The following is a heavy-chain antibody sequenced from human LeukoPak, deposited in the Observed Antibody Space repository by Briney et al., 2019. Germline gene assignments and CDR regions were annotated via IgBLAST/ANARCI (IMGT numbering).Heavy chain of an antibody. V-gene: IGHV1-8*03. CDR1: GYTFTSCD. J-gene: IGHJ4*02. CDR3: ARVSGSYYLDY. CDR2: MNPNSGNT. D-gene: IGHD1-26*01. Sequence: ASVKVSCKASGYTFTSCDINWVRQATGQGLEWMGWMNPNSGNTGYAQKFQGRVTITRNTSISTACMELSSLRSEDTAVYYCARVSGSYYLDYWGQGTLVTVSS.